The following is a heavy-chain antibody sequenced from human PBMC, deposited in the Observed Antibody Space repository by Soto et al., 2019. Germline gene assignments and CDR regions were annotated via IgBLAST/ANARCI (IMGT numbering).Heavy chain of an antibody. D-gene: IGHD7-27*01. V-gene: IGHV3-21*01. Sequence: GGSLRLACAASGFTFSSYSMNWVRQAPGKGLEWVSSISSSSSYIYYADSVKGRFTISRDNAKKSLYLQMNSLRAEDTAVYYCAREETGEGAFDIWGQGTMVTVSS. J-gene: IGHJ3*02. CDR3: AREETGEGAFDI. CDR1: GFTFSSYS. CDR2: ISSSSSYI.